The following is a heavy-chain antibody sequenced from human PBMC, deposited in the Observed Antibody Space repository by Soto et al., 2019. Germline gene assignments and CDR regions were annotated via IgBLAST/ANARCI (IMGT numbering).Heavy chain of an antibody. J-gene: IGHJ6*02. CDR2: ISYDGSNK. V-gene: IGHV3-30*03. CDR1: GFTFSSYG. D-gene: IGHD2-15*01. Sequence: QVQLVESGGGVVQPGRSLRLSCAASGFTFSSYGMHWVRQAPGKGLEWVAVISYDGSNKYYADSVKGRFTISRDNSKNTLYLQMNSLRAEDTAVYYCATDAYCSGGSCYHYSYYYGMDVWGQGTTVTVSS. CDR3: ATDAYCSGGSCYHYSYYYGMDV.